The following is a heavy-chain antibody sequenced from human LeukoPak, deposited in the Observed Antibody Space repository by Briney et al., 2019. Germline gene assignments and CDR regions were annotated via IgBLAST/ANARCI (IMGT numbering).Heavy chain of an antibody. V-gene: IGHV3-21*01. CDR3: ARDYYDSSGYPDAFDI. J-gene: IGHJ3*02. D-gene: IGHD3-22*01. CDR2: ISSSSSYI. CDR1: GFTFSSYS. Sequence: PGGSLILSCAASGFTFSSYSMNWVRQAPGKGLEWVSSISSSSSYIYYADSVKGRFTISRDSAKNSLYLQMNSLRAEDTAVYYCARDYYDSSGYPDAFDIWGQGTMVTVSS.